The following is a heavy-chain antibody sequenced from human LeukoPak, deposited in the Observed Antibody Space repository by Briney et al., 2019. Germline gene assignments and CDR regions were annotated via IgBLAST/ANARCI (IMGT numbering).Heavy chain of an antibody. CDR1: GYTFTGNH. J-gene: IGHJ4*02. V-gene: IGHV1-2*02. CDR3: AIYCSSTSCRNRAFDY. D-gene: IGHD2-2*01. Sequence: ASVKVSCKASGYTFTGNHMHWVRQAPGQGLEWMGWINPNSGGTNYAQKFQGRVTMTRDTSISTAYMELSRLRSDDTAVYYCAIYCSSTSCRNRAFDYWGQGTLVTVSS. CDR2: INPNSGGT.